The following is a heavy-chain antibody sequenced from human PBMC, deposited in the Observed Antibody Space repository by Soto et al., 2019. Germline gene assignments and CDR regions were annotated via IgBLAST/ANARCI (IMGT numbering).Heavy chain of an antibody. CDR2: ISGSGGST. V-gene: IGHV3-23*01. Sequence: GGSLRLSCAASGFTFSSYAMSWVRQAPGKGLEWVSSISGSGGSTYYADSVKGRFTISRDNSKNTLYLQMKRLSAEDTAVYYCATPTLLQASKCFDPWGQGTLRSGSS. CDR3: ATPTLLQASKCFDP. J-gene: IGHJ5*02. CDR1: GFTFSSYA. D-gene: IGHD1-1*01.